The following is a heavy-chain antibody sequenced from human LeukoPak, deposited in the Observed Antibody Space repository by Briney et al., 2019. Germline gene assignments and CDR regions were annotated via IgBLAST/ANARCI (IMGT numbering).Heavy chain of an antibody. CDR2: IFHSGDT. CDR3: ARQPYRSGAYYFDY. Sequence: PSETLSLTCTVSDDSMTGYYWSWIRQPPGKGLEWVAYIFHSGDTNYNPSLRSRITIPIDTSKNQFSLKLRSVTAADTAVYYCARQPYRSGAYYFDYWGQGTLITVSS. CDR1: DDSMTGYY. J-gene: IGHJ4*02. D-gene: IGHD2-15*01. V-gene: IGHV4-59*08.